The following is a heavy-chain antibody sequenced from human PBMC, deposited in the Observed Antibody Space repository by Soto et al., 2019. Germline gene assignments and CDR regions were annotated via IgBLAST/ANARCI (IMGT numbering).Heavy chain of an antibody. Sequence: QITLKESGPTLVKPTQTLTLTCTFSGFSLSTSGVGVGWIRQPPGKALEWLALIYWDDDKRYSPSLKSRLTITKDTSKNQVVLTMTNMDPVDTATYYCAHRDYDILTGHPFNYWGQGTLVTVSS. J-gene: IGHJ4*02. D-gene: IGHD3-9*01. CDR2: IYWDDDK. CDR3: AHRDYDILTGHPFNY. CDR1: GFSLSTSGVG. V-gene: IGHV2-5*02.